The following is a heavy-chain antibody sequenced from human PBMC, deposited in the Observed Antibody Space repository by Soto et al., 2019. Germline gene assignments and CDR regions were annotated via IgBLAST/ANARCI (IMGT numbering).Heavy chain of an antibody. CDR2: VNGGDDNT. CDR3: AREREPTDPDFGP. J-gene: IGHJ5*02. CDR1: GYTLINYA. D-gene: IGHD1-1*01. Sequence: QVQLVQSGAELKKPGASVKISCQASGYTLINYAIYWVRQAPGQGLEWMGWVNGGDDNTRYSQKFQARLTITRDVSASTFCMELTSMRFEDTAVYYCAREREPTDPDFGPWGQGTLVTVSS. V-gene: IGHV1-3*01.